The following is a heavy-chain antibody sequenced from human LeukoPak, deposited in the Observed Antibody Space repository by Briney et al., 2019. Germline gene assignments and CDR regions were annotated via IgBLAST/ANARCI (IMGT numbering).Heavy chain of an antibody. CDR1: GFTVSSSY. CDR2: IYSGGST. Sequence: GGSLRLSCAASGFTVSSSYMSWVRQAPGKGPEWVSVIYSGGSTYYADSVKGRFTISRDNSKNTLYLQMNSLRAEDTAVYHCARVDSRTAQFDYWGQGTLVTVSS. J-gene: IGHJ4*02. V-gene: IGHV3-66*01. CDR3: ARVDSRTAQFDY. D-gene: IGHD6-13*01.